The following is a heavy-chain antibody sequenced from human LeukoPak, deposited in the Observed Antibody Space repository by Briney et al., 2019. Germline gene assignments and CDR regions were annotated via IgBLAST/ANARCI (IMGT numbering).Heavy chain of an antibody. J-gene: IGHJ4*02. D-gene: IGHD3-10*01. CDR1: GFTFSSYS. V-gene: IGHV3-21*01. Sequence: PGGSLRLSCAASGFTFSSYSMNWVRQAPGKGLEWVSSISSSSSYIYYADSVKGRFTISRDNAKNSLYLQMNSLRAEDTAVYYCARDGDYHGSGRDGGNFDYWGQGTLVTVSS. CDR3: ARDGDYHGSGRDGGNFDY. CDR2: ISSSSSYI.